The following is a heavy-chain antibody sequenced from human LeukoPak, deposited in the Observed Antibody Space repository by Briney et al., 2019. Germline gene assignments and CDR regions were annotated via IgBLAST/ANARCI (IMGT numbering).Heavy chain of an antibody. J-gene: IGHJ4*02. CDR2: INPNSGGT. V-gene: IGHV1-2*02. CDR3: ARDPHSGSYSDY. CDR1: GYIFTGYY. Sequence: ASVKVSCKASGYIFTGYYMHWVRQAPGQGLEWMGWINPNSGGTNYAQKFQGRVTMTRDTSISTAYMELSRLRSDDTAVYYCARDPHSGSYSDYWGQGTLVTVSS. D-gene: IGHD1-26*01.